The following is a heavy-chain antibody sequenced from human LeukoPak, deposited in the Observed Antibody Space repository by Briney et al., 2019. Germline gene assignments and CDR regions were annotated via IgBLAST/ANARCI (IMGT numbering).Heavy chain of an antibody. D-gene: IGHD2-15*01. CDR2: INPDGGQT. V-gene: IGHV1-46*01. J-gene: IGHJ4*02. CDR1: GYTFINYF. CDR3: ARERPSSCFFDY. Sequence: ASVKVSCKASGYTFINYFMHWVRQAPEQGLEWMGLINPDGGQTTYARNFQGRVTMTRDTSTSTVYMEVSSLGSEDSAVYYCARERPSSCFFDYWGLGTLVTVSS.